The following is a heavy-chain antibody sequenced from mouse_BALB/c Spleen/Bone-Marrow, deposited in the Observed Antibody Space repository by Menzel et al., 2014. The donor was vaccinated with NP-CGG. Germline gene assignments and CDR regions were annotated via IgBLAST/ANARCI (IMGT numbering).Heavy chain of an antibody. CDR1: GYTFSSYW. CDR3: ARWDYWYFDV. V-gene: IGHV1-9*01. J-gene: IGHJ1*01. Sequence: VQLQQSGAELMKPGASVKISCKATGYTFSSYWIEWVKRRPGHGLEWIGEILPGSGSTNYNGKFKGKATFTADTSSNTAYMQLSSLTSEDSAVYYCARWDYWYFDVWGAGTTVTVSS. CDR2: ILPGSGST. D-gene: IGHD4-1*01.